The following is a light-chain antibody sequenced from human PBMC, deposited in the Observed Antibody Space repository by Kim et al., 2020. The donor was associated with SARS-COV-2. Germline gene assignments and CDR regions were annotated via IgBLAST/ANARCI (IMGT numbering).Light chain of an antibody. CDR2: GAT. J-gene: IGKJ4*01. V-gene: IGKV3-20*01. Sequence: EVVLTQSPGTLSLSPGERATLSCRASQFIPHNYLAWYHHKPGQVPRLLIYGATSRATGVPDRFSGRGSGTDFTLVITRLEPEDFVVYYCQQHRPSVSFGGGTKVDIK. CDR3: QQHRPSVS. CDR1: QFIPHNY.